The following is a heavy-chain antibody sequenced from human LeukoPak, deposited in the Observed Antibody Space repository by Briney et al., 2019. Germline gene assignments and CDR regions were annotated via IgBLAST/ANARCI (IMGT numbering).Heavy chain of an antibody. D-gene: IGHD3-9*01. V-gene: IGHV4-30-2*01. Sequence: SETLSLTCAVSGGSFSSGGYSWSWIRQPPGKGLEWIGYIYHSGSTYYNPSLKSRVTISVDRSKTQFSLKLSSVTAADKAVDYYARAAIMLTGYHFDYWGQGTLVTVSS. CDR2: IYHSGST. CDR1: GGSFSSGGYS. CDR3: ARAAIMLTGYHFDY. J-gene: IGHJ4*02.